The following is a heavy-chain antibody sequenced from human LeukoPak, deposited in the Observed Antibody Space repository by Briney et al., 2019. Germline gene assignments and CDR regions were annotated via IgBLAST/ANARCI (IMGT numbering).Heavy chain of an antibody. CDR3: ARESAGYYYDSSGYLGLDP. CDR1: GYTFTSYY. CDR2: INPSGGST. J-gene: IGHJ5*02. V-gene: IGHV1-46*01. Sequence: ASVKVSCKASGYTFTSYYMHWVRQPPGQGLEWMGIINPSGGSTSYAQKFQGRVTMTRDTSTSTVYMELSSLRSEDTAVYYCARESAGYYYDSSGYLGLDPWGQGTLVTVSS. D-gene: IGHD3-22*01.